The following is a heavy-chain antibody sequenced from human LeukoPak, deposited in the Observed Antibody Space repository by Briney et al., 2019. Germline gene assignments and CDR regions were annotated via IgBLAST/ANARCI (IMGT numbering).Heavy chain of an antibody. CDR1: GFSFSSYS. D-gene: IGHD3/OR15-3a*01. V-gene: IGHV3-15*01. CDR2: IIRKTDGGTT. Sequence: GGSLRLSCAASGFSFSSYSMNWVRQAPGKGLEWVGRIIRKTDGGTTDYAAPVKGRFSISRDDPKSTLYLQMNSLKTEDTAVYYCTTDSYDLWGHGTLVIVSS. CDR3: TTDSYDL. J-gene: IGHJ4*01.